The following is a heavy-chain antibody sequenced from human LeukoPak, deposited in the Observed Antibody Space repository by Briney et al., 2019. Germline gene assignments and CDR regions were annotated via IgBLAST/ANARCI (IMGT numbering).Heavy chain of an antibody. Sequence: SVKASCKASGGTFSSYAISWVRQAPGQGLEWMGRIIPILGIANYAQKFQGRVTITADKSTSTAYMELSSLRSEDTAVYYCASFYSSSSYFDYWGQGTLVTVSS. CDR1: GGTFSSYA. J-gene: IGHJ4*02. CDR2: IIPILGIA. D-gene: IGHD6-6*01. CDR3: ASFYSSSSYFDY. V-gene: IGHV1-69*04.